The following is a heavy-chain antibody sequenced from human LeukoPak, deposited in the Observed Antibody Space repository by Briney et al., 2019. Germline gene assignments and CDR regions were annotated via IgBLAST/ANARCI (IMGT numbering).Heavy chain of an antibody. Sequence: AGGSLRLSCSASGFTFSSYAMHWVRQAPGKGLEYVSAISSNGGSTYYADSVKGRFTISRDNSKNTLYLQMSSLRAEDTAVYYCVKDGGGSGWPYWYFDLWGRGTLVTVPS. CDR3: VKDGGGSGWPYWYFDL. CDR1: GFTFSSYA. D-gene: IGHD6-19*01. V-gene: IGHV3-64D*06. J-gene: IGHJ2*01. CDR2: ISSNGGST.